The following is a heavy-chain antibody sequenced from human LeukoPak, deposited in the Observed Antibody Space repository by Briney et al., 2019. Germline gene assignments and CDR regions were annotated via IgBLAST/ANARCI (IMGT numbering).Heavy chain of an antibody. V-gene: IGHV3-7*01. CDR3: ARPRGCGTSRCNNFDY. Sequence: GGSLRLSCAASGFTFSSYWMSWVRQAPGKGLEWVANIKQDGSEEYYADSVKGRFTISRDNAKNTLYLQMNRLRAEDTAVYYCARPRGCGTSRCNNFDYWGQGTLVTVSS. CDR1: GFTFSSYW. D-gene: IGHD2-21*01. J-gene: IGHJ4*02. CDR2: IKQDGSEE.